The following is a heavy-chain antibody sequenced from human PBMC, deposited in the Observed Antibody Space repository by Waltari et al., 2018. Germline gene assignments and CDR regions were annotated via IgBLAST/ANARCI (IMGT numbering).Heavy chain of an antibody. J-gene: IGHJ4*02. D-gene: IGHD2-8*02. Sequence: EEQLVESGGGFVQPGGTPRLPCAAPGFTFSYYWVNWFSQAPGKGPVWVSRINSAASTTNYADSVKGRFTISRDNAKNTLYLQMDSLRVEDTAVYYCARGSPSYWALGLWGQGILVTVSS. CDR1: GFTFSYYW. V-gene: IGHV3-74*01. CDR3: ARGSPSYWALGL. CDR2: INSAASTT.